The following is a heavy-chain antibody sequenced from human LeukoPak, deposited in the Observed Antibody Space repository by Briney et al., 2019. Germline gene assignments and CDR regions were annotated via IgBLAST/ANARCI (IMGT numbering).Heavy chain of an antibody. V-gene: IGHV1-18*01. Sequence: ASVKVSCKASGYTFTSYGISWVRQAPGQGLEWMGWISAYNGNTNYAQKLQGRVTMTTDTSTSTAYMELRSLRSDDTAVYYCARDSDLGYCSSTSCLLGDYWGQEPWSPSPQ. CDR3: ARDSDLGYCSSTSCLLGDY. CDR2: ISAYNGNT. CDR1: GYTFTSYG. J-gene: IGHJ4*01. D-gene: IGHD2-2*01.